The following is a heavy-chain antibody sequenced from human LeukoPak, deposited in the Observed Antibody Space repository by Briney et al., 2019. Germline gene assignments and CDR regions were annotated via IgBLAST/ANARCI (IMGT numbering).Heavy chain of an antibody. V-gene: IGHV4-4*09. D-gene: IGHD3-3*01. Sequence: SETLSLTCTVSGGSISSYYWSWIRQPPGKGLEWIGYIYTSGSTNYNPSLKSRVTISVDTSKNQFSLKLSSVTAADTAVYYCARSWGNTIFGVVIKSSNWFDPWGQGTLVTVSS. CDR2: IYTSGST. J-gene: IGHJ5*02. CDR3: ARSWGNTIFGVVIKSSNWFDP. CDR1: GGSISSYY.